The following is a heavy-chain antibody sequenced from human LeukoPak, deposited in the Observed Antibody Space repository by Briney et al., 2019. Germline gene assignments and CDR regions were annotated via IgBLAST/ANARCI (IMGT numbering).Heavy chain of an antibody. Sequence: GGSLRLSCAASGFTFSSYGMHWVRQATGKGLEWVSSISSSSSYKHYADSVKGRFTISRDNAKNSLHLQMNSLRAEDTAVYYCLGSNIVSLWGQGTLVTVSS. D-gene: IGHD5-12*01. V-gene: IGHV3-21*01. CDR1: GFTFSSYG. J-gene: IGHJ4*02. CDR2: ISSSSSYK. CDR3: LGSNIVSL.